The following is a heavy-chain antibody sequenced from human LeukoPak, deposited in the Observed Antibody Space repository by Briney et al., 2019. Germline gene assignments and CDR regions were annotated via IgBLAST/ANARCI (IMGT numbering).Heavy chain of an antibody. V-gene: IGHV4-31*03. CDR2: ISYSGST. CDR1: GGSISSGGYY. J-gene: IGHJ4*02. Sequence: SETLSLTCNVSGGSISSGGYYWSWIRQHPGKGLEWIGYISYSGSTYNPSLKSRVTISVDTSKNQFSLKLSSVTAADTAVYYCARGRGVRGVPYWGQGTLVTVSS. CDR3: ARGRGVRGVPY. D-gene: IGHD3-10*01.